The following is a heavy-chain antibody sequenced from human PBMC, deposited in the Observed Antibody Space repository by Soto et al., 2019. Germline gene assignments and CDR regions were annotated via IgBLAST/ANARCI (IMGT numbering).Heavy chain of an antibody. D-gene: IGHD2-2*01. CDR1: GFTFSSYW. J-gene: IGHJ4*02. CDR2: INQDGSGK. V-gene: IGHV3-7*01. CDR3: ARVPLVTSRYYFDF. Sequence: GGSLRLSCVASGFTFSSYWMSWVRQSPEKGLEWVANINQDGSGKYHVGSVKGRFTISRDNAKNSLYLQMDSLRDEDTAVYYCARVPLVTSRYYFDFWGQGSLVTVSS.